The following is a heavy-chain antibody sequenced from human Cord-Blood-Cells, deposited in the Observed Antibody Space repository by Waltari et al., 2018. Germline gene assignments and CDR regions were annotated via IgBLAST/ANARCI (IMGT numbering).Heavy chain of an antibody. CDR3: ARDHPDTSDAFDI. J-gene: IGHJ3*02. CDR1: GGSISSYY. Sequence: QVQLQESGPGLVKPSETLSLTCTVSGGSISSYYWSCTRQPAGQGLEWIGRIYTSGSTNYNPSLKSRVTMSVDTSKNQFSLKLSSVTAADTAVYYCARDHPDTSDAFDIWGQGTMVTVSS. D-gene: IGHD2-2*01. V-gene: IGHV4-4*07. CDR2: IYTSGST.